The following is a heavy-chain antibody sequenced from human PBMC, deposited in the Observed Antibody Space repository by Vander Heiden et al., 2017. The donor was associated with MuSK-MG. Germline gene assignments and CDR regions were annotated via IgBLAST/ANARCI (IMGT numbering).Heavy chain of an antibody. CDR1: GGPISSSRYY. J-gene: IGHJ5*02. CDR2: IYYSGST. D-gene: IGHD6-13*01. Sequence: QLQLQESGPGLVKPSETLSLTCTVSGGPISSSRYYWGWIRQPPGKGLEWIGSIYYSGSTYYNPSLKSRVTISVDTSKNQFSLKLSSVTAADTAVYYCARHLGIAAAGSMYNWFDPWGQGTLVTVSS. CDR3: ARHLGIAAAGSMYNWFDP. V-gene: IGHV4-39*01.